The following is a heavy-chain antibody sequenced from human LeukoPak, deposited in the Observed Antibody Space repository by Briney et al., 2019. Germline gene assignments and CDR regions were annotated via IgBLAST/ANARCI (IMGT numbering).Heavy chain of an antibody. CDR3: ASSPNYDILTGYPRDY. Sequence: GGALRLSCAASGFTFSSYSMNWVRQAPGKGLEWVPSISSSSSYIYYADSVKGRFTISRDNAKNSLYLQMNSLRAEDTAVYYCASSPNYDILTGYPRDYWGQGTLVTVSS. J-gene: IGHJ4*02. CDR1: GFTFSSYS. V-gene: IGHV3-21*01. D-gene: IGHD3-9*01. CDR2: ISSSSSYI.